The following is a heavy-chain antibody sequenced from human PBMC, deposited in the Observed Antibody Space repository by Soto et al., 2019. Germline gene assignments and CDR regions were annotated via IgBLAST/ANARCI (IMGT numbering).Heavy chain of an antibody. CDR3: ASPRDYCVSTSNCFIAFDL. D-gene: IGHD2-2*01. CDR1: GLDFGDYI. V-gene: IGHV3-21*01. J-gene: IGHJ3*01. CDR2: ISHSGTYI. Sequence: GGSMRLSCAASGLDFGDYIMNWVSKETGRGLEWVASISHSGTYIFYADSVKGRFAISRDNAKGSLFLQMSSLRVEDTAIYYCASPRDYCVSTSNCFIAFDLWGQGTRVTVSS.